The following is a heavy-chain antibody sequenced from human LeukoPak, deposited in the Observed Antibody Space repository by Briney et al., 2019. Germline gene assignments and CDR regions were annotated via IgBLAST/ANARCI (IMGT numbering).Heavy chain of an antibody. CDR2: INPHSAGT. CDR1: GYTFTGFY. Sequence: ASVKVSCKASGYTFTGFYIHWVRQAPGQGLEWMGWINPHSAGTGYAQKFLGRVTMTRDMSISTIYLELTRLTSDDTALYYCARWDGYSSSPDYWGQGTLVTVSS. J-gene: IGHJ4*02. V-gene: IGHV1-2*02. CDR3: ARWDGYSSSPDY. D-gene: IGHD6-13*01.